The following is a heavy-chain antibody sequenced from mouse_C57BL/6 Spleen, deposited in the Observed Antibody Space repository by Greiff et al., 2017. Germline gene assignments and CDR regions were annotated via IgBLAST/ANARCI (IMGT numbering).Heavy chain of an antibody. V-gene: IGHV1-69*01. CDR1: GYTFTSYW. CDR3: ARVRYYYGFCARDY. Sequence: VQLQQPGAELVMPGASVKLSCKASGYTFTSYWMHWVKQRPGQGLEWIGEIDPSDSYTNYNQKFKGKSTLTVDKSSSTAYMQLSSLTSEDSAVYYCARVRYYYGFCARDYWGQGTSVTVSS. CDR2: IDPSDSYT. J-gene: IGHJ4*01. D-gene: IGHD1-1*01.